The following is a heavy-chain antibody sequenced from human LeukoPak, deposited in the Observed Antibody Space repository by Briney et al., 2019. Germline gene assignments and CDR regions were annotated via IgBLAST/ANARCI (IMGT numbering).Heavy chain of an antibody. V-gene: IGHV3-30*18. CDR2: ISYDGST. D-gene: IGHD3-10*01. CDR3: AKGIGELRMGNYYYYGMDV. CDR1: GFTFSSYS. Sequence: PGGSLRLSCAASGFTFSSYSMNWVRQAPGKGLEWVAVISYDGSTYADSVKGRFTISRDNSKNTLYLQMNSLRAEDTAVYYCAKGIGELRMGNYYYYGMDVWGQGTTVTVSS. J-gene: IGHJ6*02.